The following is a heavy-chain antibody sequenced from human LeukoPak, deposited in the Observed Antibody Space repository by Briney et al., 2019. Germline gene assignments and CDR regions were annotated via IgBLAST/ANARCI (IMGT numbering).Heavy chain of an antibody. V-gene: IGHV1-8*01. D-gene: IGHD5-18*01. J-gene: IGHJ4*02. CDR3: ERGYSYVYNY. CDR2: INPNSGDT. CDR1: GYTFTSYD. Sequence: ASVKVSRKASGYTFTSYDINWVRQAPGQGLEWMGWINPNSGDTGYAKKFQVKVTMTRNTSISTAYMEVSSLRSEDTAVYYCERGYSYVYNYWGQGTLVTVSS.